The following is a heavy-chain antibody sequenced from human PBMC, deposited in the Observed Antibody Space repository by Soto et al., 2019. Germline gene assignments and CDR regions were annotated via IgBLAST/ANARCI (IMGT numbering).Heavy chain of an antibody. J-gene: IGHJ4*02. Sequence: SETLSLTCTFSGGSISSYYWSWIRQPPGKGLEWIGYIYYSESTNYNPSLKSRVIISVDTSKNSLRAEDTAVYYCAKDLRSSGYYYADFWGQRTLVTVSS. V-gene: IGHV4-59*12. CDR3: GYYYADF. CDR2: IYYSEST. D-gene: IGHD3-22*01. CDR1: GGSISSYY.